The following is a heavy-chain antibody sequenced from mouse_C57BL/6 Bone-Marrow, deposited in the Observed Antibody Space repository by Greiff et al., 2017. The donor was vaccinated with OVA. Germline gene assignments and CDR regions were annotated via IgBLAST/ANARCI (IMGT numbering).Heavy chain of an antibody. CDR3: ARRQLRLRWFAY. Sequence: QVQLQQSGAELVKPGASVKMSCKASGYTFTSYWITWVKQRPGQGLEGIGDIYPGSGSTNYNEKFKSKATLTVDTSSSTAYMQLSSLTSEDSAVYYCARRQLRLRWFAYWGQGTLVTVSA. V-gene: IGHV1-55*01. CDR1: GYTFTSYW. D-gene: IGHD3-2*02. J-gene: IGHJ3*01. CDR2: IYPGSGST.